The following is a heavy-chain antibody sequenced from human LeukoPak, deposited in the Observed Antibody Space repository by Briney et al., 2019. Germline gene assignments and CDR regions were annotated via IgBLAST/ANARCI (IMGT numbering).Heavy chain of an antibody. CDR1: GGSISSDTYF. V-gene: IGHV4-61*02. D-gene: IGHD3-10*01. J-gene: IGHJ5*02. CDR2: ISSTGRT. CDR3: ARDGGPGSYYYWFDP. Sequence: SETLSLTCTVSGGSISSDTYFWSWIRQPAGKGLEWIGRISSTGRTDYNPSLTSRVTISVDTSKNQFSLKLSSVTAADTAVYYCARDGGPGSYYYWFDPWGQGTLVTVSS.